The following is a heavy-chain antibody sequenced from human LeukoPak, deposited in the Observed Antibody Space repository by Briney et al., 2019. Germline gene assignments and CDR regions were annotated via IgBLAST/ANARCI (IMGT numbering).Heavy chain of an antibody. CDR1: GLTFKNAG. CDR2: ISSDGSTK. V-gene: IGHV3-30*18. Sequence: GGSLRLSCVVSGLTFKNAGMHWVRQAPGRGLEWVALISSDGSTKYYTDSVKGRFIISRDDSKNTLYLEMNSLREEDTAVYYCVKDKGRNYFDYWGQGTLVTASS. CDR3: VKDKGRNYFDY. J-gene: IGHJ4*02.